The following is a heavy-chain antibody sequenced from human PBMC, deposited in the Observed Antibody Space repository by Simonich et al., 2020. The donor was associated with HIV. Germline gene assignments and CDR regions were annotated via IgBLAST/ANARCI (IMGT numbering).Heavy chain of an antibody. CDR2: IYYLWST. CDR1: GGSINSYY. D-gene: IGHD5-12*01. J-gene: IGHJ3*02. V-gene: IGHV4-59*12. Sequence: GPGLVKPSETLSLTCTVSGGSINSYYWSWIRQPPGKGLEWMGYIYYLWSTNYNPSLKSRLTISVDTSKNQFSLKLSSLTAADTAVYYCAREENTGYDSAFDIWGQGTMVTVSS. CDR3: AREENTGYDSAFDI.